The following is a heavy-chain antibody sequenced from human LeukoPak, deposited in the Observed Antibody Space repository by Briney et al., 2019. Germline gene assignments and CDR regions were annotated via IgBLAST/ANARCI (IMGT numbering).Heavy chain of an antibody. V-gene: IGHV4-4*07. Sequence: SETLSLTCTVSGGSISSYYWSWIRQPAGKGLEWIGRIYTSGSTNYNPSLKSRVTMSVDTSKNQFSLKLSSVTAADTAAYYCATTVVVQAANYFDYWGQGTLVTVSS. CDR2: IYTSGST. D-gene: IGHD2-2*01. CDR3: ATTVVVQAANYFDY. J-gene: IGHJ4*02. CDR1: GGSISSYY.